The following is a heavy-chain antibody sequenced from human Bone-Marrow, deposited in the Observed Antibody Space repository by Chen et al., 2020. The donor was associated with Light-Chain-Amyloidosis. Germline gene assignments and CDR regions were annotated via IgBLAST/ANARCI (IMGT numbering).Heavy chain of an antibody. CDR2: IYPDDSDA. CDR1: GYPFPIDW. D-gene: IGHD5-12*01. Sequence: VKLEQPGPEWKKPGGSLRIPCRGSGYPFPIDWIAWLRQMPGKGLEWMGVIYPDDSDARYSPSFEGQVTISADKSITTAYLQWRSLKASDTAMYYCARRRDGYNFDYWGQGTLVTVSS. V-gene: IGHV5-51*01. CDR3: ARRRDGYNFDY. J-gene: IGHJ4*02.